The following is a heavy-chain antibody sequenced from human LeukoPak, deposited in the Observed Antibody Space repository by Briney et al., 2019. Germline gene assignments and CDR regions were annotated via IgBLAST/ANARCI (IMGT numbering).Heavy chain of an antibody. D-gene: IGHD2-15*01. CDR1: GGSISSHY. J-gene: IGHJ4*02. V-gene: IGHV4-59*11. CDR3: ARGKILSPVYFSY. Sequence: PSETLSLTCTVAGGSISSHYWTWIRQPPGKGLEWIGNMYYSGGTNYNPSLNSRVTISVDTSKNQVSLRLSSVTAADTAVYYCARGKILSPVYFSYWGQGILVTVSS. CDR2: MYYSGGT.